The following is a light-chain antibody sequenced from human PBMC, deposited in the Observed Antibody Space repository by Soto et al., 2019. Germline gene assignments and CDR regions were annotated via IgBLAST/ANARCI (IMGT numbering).Light chain of an antibody. J-gene: IGLJ1*01. CDR3: QSYDSSLSALYV. CDR1: SSNIGAGYD. Sequence: QSVVTQPPSVSGAPGQRVTISCTGSSSNIGAGYDVHWYQQLPGTAPKLLIYGNSNRLSGVPDRFSGSKSGTSASLAITGLQAEDEADYYCQSYDSSLSALYVFGAGTKVTVL. V-gene: IGLV1-40*01. CDR2: GNS.